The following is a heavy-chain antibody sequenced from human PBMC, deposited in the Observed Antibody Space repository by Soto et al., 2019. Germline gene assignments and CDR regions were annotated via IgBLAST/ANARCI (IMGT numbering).Heavy chain of an antibody. CDR1: GGTFSSYA. V-gene: IGHV1-69*06. Sequence: SVKVSCKASGGTFSSYAFSWVRQAPGQGLEWMGVIIPKGTATYAQKFRGRVTISANKSTSTDHMELSSLRSDDTAVYYCASIGPGLSGXWGQGTLVTVSX. CDR3: ASIGPGLSGX. D-gene: IGHD5-12*01. J-gene: IGHJ4*02. CDR2: IIPKGTA.